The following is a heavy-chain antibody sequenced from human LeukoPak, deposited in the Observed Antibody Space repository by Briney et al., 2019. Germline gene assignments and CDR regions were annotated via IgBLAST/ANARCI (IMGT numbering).Heavy chain of an antibody. D-gene: IGHD1-26*01. J-gene: IGHJ4*02. V-gene: IGHV3-48*02. CDR1: GFTFSDHY. CDR2: ISSSSSTI. Sequence: GGSLRLSCAASGFTFSDHYMDWVRQAPGKGLEWVSYISSSSSTIYYADSVKGRFTISRDNAKNSLYLQMDSLRDEDTAVYYCARDGYSGTSSLGYWGQGTLVTVSS. CDR3: ARDGYSGTSSLGY.